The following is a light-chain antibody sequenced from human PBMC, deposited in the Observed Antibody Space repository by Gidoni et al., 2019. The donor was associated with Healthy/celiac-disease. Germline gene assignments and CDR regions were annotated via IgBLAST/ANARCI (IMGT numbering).Light chain of an antibody. CDR2: WAS. J-gene: IGKJ1*01. CDR3: QQYYSTPQT. CDR1: QSVLYSSNNKNY. V-gene: IGKV4-1*01. Sequence: DIVMTQSPDSLAVSLGERATINCKSSQSVLYSSNNKNYLAWYQQKPGQPPKLLIYWASTRESGVHDRFSGSGSGTDFTLTISRLQAEDVAVYYCQQYYSTPQTFGQGTKVEIK.